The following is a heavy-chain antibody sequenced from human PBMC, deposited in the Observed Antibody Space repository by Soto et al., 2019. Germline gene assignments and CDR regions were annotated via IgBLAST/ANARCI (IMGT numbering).Heavy chain of an antibody. CDR3: ARESRQQLTNYY. CDR1: GFTFNSHV. CDR2: IWHDGTNE. D-gene: IGHD6-13*01. Sequence: QVQLVESGGGVVQPGRSLRLSCAASGFTFNSHVMHWVRQAPGKGLEWVAAIWHDGTNEYYADSVKGRFTISRDNSKNTLYLQMNSLRAEDTAVHYCARESRQQLTNYYWGQGTLVTVSS. V-gene: IGHV3-33*01. J-gene: IGHJ4*02.